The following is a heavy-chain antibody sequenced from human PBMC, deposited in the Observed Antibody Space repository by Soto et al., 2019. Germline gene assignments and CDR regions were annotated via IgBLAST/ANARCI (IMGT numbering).Heavy chain of an antibody. Sequence: SETLSLTCTVSGGSISSSSYYWGWIRQPPGKGLEWIGSIYYSGSTYYNPSLKSRVTISVDTSKNQFSLKLSSVTAADTAVYYCARFRIAVVWFDPWGQGTLVTVSS. V-gene: IGHV4-39*01. CDR1: GGSISSSSYY. CDR2: IYYSGST. D-gene: IGHD6-19*01. J-gene: IGHJ5*02. CDR3: ARFRIAVVWFDP.